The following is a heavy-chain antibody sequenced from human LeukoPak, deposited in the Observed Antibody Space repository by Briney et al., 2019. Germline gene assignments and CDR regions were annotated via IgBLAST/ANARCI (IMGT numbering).Heavy chain of an antibody. Sequence: SGPTLVNPTQTLTLTCTFSGFSLSTSGMRVSWIRQPPGKALEWLARIDWDDDKFYSTSLKTRLTISKDTCKNQVVLTMTNMDPVDTATYYCARIGFSYYMDVWGKGTTVTVSS. V-gene: IGHV2-70*04. CDR2: IDWDDDK. CDR1: GFSLSTSGMR. J-gene: IGHJ6*03. CDR3: ARIGFSYYMDV.